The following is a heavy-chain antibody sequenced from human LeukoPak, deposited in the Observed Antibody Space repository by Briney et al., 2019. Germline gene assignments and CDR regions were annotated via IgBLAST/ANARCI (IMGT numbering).Heavy chain of an antibody. D-gene: IGHD4-23*01. CDR2: IYHSGST. CDR1: GGSLSGSNW. J-gene: IGHJ4*02. V-gene: IGHV4-4*02. Sequence: SGTLSLTCTVSGGSLSGSNWWTWVRQPPGKGLDWIGEIYHSGSTNYNPSLKSRVTISVDKSKNQFSLKLSSVTAADTAVYYCARNGGNSEVDDWGQGTLVTVST. CDR3: ARNGGNSEVDD.